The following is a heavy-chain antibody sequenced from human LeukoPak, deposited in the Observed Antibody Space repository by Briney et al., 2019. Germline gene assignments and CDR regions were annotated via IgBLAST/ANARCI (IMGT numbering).Heavy chain of an antibody. Sequence: ASVKVSCKVSGYTFTTYGISWVRQAPGQGLEWMGWISAYNGNTNYAQKLQGRVTMTTETSTSTAYMELRSLRSDDTAVYYCAGIEWELLRFDPWGQGTLVTVSP. J-gene: IGHJ5*02. D-gene: IGHD1-26*01. CDR1: GYTFTTYG. CDR3: AGIEWELLRFDP. CDR2: ISAYNGNT. V-gene: IGHV1-18*01.